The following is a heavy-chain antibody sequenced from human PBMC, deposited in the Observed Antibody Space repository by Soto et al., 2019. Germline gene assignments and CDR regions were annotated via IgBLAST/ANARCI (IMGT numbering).Heavy chain of an antibody. CDR1: GGSISSSSYY. J-gene: IGHJ4*02. CDR3: ARQDAFGGSKAGFDY. CDR2: IYYSGST. Sequence: SETLSLTCTVSGGSISSSSYYWGWIRQPPGKGLEWIGSIYYSGSTYYNPSLKSRVTISVDTSKNQFSLKLSSVTAADTAVYYCARQDAFGGSKAGFDYWGQGTLVTVSS. D-gene: IGHD3-10*01. V-gene: IGHV4-39*01.